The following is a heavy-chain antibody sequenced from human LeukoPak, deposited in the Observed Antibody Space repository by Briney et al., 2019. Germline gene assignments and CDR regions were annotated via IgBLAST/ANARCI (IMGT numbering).Heavy chain of an antibody. CDR2: ISAYNGNT. CDR1: GYTFTSYG. J-gene: IGHJ6*02. Sequence: ASVKVSCKASGYTFTSYGISWVRQAPGQGLEWMGWISAYNGNTNYAQKLQGRVTMTTDTSTSTAYMELRSLRSDDTAVYYCARSSMGVTAICYYYGMDVWGQGTTVTVSS. V-gene: IGHV1-18*01. D-gene: IGHD2-21*02. CDR3: ARSSMGVTAICYYYGMDV.